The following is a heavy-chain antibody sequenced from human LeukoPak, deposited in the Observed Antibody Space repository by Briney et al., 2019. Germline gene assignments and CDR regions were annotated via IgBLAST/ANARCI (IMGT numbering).Heavy chain of an antibody. Sequence: SETPSLTCAVYGGSFSGYYWSWIRQPPGKGLEWIGEINHSGSTNYNPSLKSRVTMSVDTSKNQFSLKLSSVTAADTAVYYCARGLGYCSSTSCPPWFDPWGQGTLVTVSS. CDR3: ARGLGYCSSTSCPPWFDP. CDR2: INHSGST. V-gene: IGHV4-34*01. J-gene: IGHJ5*02. CDR1: GGSFSGYY. D-gene: IGHD2-2*01.